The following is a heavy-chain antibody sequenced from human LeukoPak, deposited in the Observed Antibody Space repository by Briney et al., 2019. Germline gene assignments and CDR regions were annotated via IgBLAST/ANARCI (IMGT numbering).Heavy chain of an antibody. Sequence: ASVKVSCKASGCTFTSYDINWVRQATGQGLEWMGWMNPNSGNTGYAQKFQGRVTITRNTSISTAYMELSSLRSEDTAVYYCARGGWDSSGYYIVADYWGQGTLVTVSS. V-gene: IGHV1-8*03. CDR1: GCTFTSYD. J-gene: IGHJ4*02. D-gene: IGHD3-22*01. CDR2: MNPNSGNT. CDR3: ARGGWDSSGYYIVADY.